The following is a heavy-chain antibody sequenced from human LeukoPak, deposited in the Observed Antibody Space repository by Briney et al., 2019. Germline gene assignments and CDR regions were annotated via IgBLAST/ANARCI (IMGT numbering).Heavy chain of an antibody. J-gene: IGHJ4*02. CDR3: AKTMGSYFDY. V-gene: IGHV3-23*01. CDR1: GFTFSTYA. Sequence: GGSLKLSCAASGFTFSTYAMSWVRQAPGKGLEWVSAISVSAGSTYYADSVKGRFTISRDNSKNTLYLQMNSLRAEDTAVYYCAKTMGSYFDYWGQGTLVTVSS. CDR2: ISVSAGST. D-gene: IGHD3-10*01.